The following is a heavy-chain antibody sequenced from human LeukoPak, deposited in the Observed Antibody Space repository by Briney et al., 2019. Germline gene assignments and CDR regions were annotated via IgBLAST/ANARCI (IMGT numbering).Heavy chain of an antibody. CDR2: IKQDGSEK. CDR3: ARDNWGFDY. J-gene: IGHJ4*02. D-gene: IGHD7-27*01. Sequence: GGSLRISCAASGVTISSYWMRWVRQDPGKGLEWVANIKQDGSEKYYVDSVKGRFTISRDNAKNSLYLQMNSLRAEDTAVYYCARDNWGFDYWGQGTLVTVSS. V-gene: IGHV3-7*01. CDR1: GVTISSYW.